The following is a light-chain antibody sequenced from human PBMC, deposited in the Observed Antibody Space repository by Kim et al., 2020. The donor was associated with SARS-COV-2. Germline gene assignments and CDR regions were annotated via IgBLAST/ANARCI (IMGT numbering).Light chain of an antibody. CDR3: LQLNSYPVT. Sequence: VWDRATTSLRASEGISSYFAWYLQKPGKAPKLLCYAASTLQSGVPSRFSGSGSVTDFTLSMSVLKPEDFATYYCLQLNSYPVTFGGGTKVDIK. J-gene: IGKJ4*01. CDR2: AAS. CDR1: EGISSY. V-gene: IGKV1-9*01.